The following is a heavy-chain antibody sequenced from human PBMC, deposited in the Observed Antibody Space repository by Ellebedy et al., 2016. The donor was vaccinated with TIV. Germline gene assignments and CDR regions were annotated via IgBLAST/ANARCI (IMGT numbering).Heavy chain of an antibody. D-gene: IGHD5-18*01. CDR3: AREWREEDAVMAFLDY. CDR1: GYTFTRDT. Sequence: AASVKVSCKASGYTFTRDTIQWARQAPGQRLEWMGWINPGSGNIQYSQKLQARVTITRDTSASTVYMELSSLRTEDTAVYYCAREWREEDAVMAFLDYWGQGTLVTVSS. V-gene: IGHV1-3*01. CDR2: INPGSGNI. J-gene: IGHJ4*02.